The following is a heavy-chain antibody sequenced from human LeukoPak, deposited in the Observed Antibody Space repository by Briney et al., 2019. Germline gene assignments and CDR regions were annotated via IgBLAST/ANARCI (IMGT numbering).Heavy chain of an antibody. J-gene: IGHJ4*02. V-gene: IGHV3-23*01. CDR3: AKETVPTLPHYFDG. D-gene: IGHD1-26*01. CDR2: ISHGGGTT. CDR1: GFTFSTYA. Sequence: PGGSLRLSCVAPGFTFSTYALNWVRQAPGKGLEWVGFISHGGGTTYYADSVKGRFTISTDNSKSTLYLQMNSLRVEDTAVYYCAKETVPTLPHYFDGWGQGTLVTVSS.